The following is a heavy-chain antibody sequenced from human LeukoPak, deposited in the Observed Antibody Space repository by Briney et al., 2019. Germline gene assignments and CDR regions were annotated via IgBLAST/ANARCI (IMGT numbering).Heavy chain of an antibody. Sequence: GGSLRLSCAASGFTFSSYSMNWVRQAPGKGLEWVSYISSSSSTIYYADSVKGRFTISRDNAKNSLYLQMNSLRAEDTAVYYCARAPTVLVGYCSSASCQADYWGQGTLVTVSS. CDR1: GFTFSSYS. CDR3: ARAPTVLVGYCSSASCQADY. CDR2: ISSSSSTI. V-gene: IGHV3-48*04. J-gene: IGHJ4*02. D-gene: IGHD2-2*01.